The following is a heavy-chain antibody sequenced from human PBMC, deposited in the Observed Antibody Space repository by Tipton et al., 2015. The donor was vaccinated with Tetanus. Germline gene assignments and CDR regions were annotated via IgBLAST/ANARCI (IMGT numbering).Heavy chain of an antibody. V-gene: IGHV4-34*01. Sequence: LRLSCAVYGGSFSGYYWSWVRQPPGKGLEWIGEIHPSGSTNYNPSLKSRVTISVDTSENQLSLKLRSVTAADTALYYCARGLDQYKSGNYWGQGTLVTVSS. J-gene: IGHJ4*02. CDR1: GGSFSGYY. CDR2: IHPSGST. D-gene: IGHD1-1*01. CDR3: ARGLDQYKSGNY.